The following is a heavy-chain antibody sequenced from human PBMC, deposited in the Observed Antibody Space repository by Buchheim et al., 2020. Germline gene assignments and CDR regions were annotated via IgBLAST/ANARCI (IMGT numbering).Heavy chain of an antibody. CDR3: ARRVREPHLVWYFDL. Sequence: EVQLVQSGAEVKQPGESLKISCKGSGYSFTDYWIGWVRQMPGKGLEWMGIIYPGDSDTRYSPSFQGQVTIPADKSISTVYPQWSRLKASDTAMYYCARRVREPHLVWYFDLWGRGTL. CDR2: IYPGDSDT. CDR1: GYSFTDYW. D-gene: IGHD1-26*01. J-gene: IGHJ2*01. V-gene: IGHV5-51*01.